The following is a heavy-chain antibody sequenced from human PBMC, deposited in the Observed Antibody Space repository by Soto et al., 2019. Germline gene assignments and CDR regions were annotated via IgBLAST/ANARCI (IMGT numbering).Heavy chain of an antibody. CDR3: ERVSQYYYYYYYMDV. V-gene: IGHV4-34*01. CDR2: INHSGST. Sequence: QVQLQQWGAGLLKPSETLSLTCAVYGGSFSGYYWSWIRQPPGKGLEWIGEINHSGSTNYNPSLKSRVTISVDTSKNQFSLKLNSVTAADTAVYYCERVSQYYYYYYYMDVWGKGTTVTVSS. J-gene: IGHJ6*03. CDR1: GGSFSGYY.